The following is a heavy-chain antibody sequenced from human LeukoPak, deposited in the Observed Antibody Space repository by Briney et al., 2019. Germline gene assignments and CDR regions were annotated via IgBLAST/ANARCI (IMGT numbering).Heavy chain of an antibody. V-gene: IGHV4-39*07. J-gene: IGHJ4*02. CDR2: IYYSGST. Sequence: SETLSLTCTVSGGSISSSSYYWGWIRQPPGKGLEWIGNIYYSGSTYYNPSLKSRVTISVDKSKNQFSLKLSSVTAADTAVYYCARGPVVVAAIDYWGQGTLVTVSS. CDR3: ARGPVVVAAIDY. CDR1: GGSISSSSYY. D-gene: IGHD2-15*01.